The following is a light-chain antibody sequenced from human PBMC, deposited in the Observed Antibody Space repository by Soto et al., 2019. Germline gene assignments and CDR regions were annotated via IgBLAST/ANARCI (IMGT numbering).Light chain of an antibody. CDR3: QQLNTYPQT. CDR2: GAS. CDR1: QGFSFY. J-gene: IGKJ1*01. Sequence: DIQLTQSPSFPYASVGDRVTITCRASQGFSFYLAWYQQKPGRAPKLLIYGASTLQGGVPSRLSGRGSGTEFTLTIPSLQHEDFATYFCQQLNTYPQTFGQGTKVEI. V-gene: IGKV1-9*01.